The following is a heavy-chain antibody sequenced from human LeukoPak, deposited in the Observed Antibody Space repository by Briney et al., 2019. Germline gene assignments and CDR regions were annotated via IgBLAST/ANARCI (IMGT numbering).Heavy chain of an antibody. D-gene: IGHD3-16*01. CDR1: GGSISSGDYY. J-gene: IGHJ4*02. Sequence: SETLSLTCTVSGGSISSGDYYWSWIRQPPGKGLEWIGYIYYSGSAYYNPSLESRVTISVDTSKNQFSLKLSSVTAADTAVYYCARDAWGRLYWGQGTLVTVSS. CDR3: ARDAWGRLY. V-gene: IGHV4-30-4*08. CDR2: IYYSGSA.